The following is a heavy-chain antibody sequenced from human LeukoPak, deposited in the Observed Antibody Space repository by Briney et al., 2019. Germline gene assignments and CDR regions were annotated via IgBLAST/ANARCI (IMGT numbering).Heavy chain of an antibody. D-gene: IGHD1-26*01. Sequence: GGSLRLSCTASGFTFSSYAMSWVRQAPGKGLEWVSAISGSGGSTSYADSVKGRFTISRDNSKNTLYLQTNSLRAEDTAVYYCAKEEKALGIGKFGYWGQGTLVTVSS. J-gene: IGHJ4*02. CDR1: GFTFSSYA. V-gene: IGHV3-23*01. CDR3: AKEEKALGIGKFGY. CDR2: ISGSGGST.